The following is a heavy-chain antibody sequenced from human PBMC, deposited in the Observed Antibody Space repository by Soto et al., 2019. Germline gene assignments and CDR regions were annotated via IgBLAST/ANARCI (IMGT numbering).Heavy chain of an antibody. V-gene: IGHV3-21*06. CDR2: ISSTTNYI. CDR3: AREAEDRTSNFDY. Sequence: PGGSLRLSCAASGFTFTRYSINWVRRAPGKGLEWVSSISSTTNYIYYGDSMKGRFTISRDNAKNALYQEMNSLRAEDTAVYYCAREAEDRTSNFDYWGQGTLVTVSS. CDR1: GFTFTRYS. J-gene: IGHJ4*02.